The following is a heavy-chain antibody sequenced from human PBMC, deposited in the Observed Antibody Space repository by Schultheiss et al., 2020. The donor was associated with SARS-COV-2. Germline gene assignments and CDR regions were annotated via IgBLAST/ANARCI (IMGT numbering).Heavy chain of an antibody. CDR2: ISGSGGST. CDR1: GFIFTSYT. V-gene: IGHV3-23*01. J-gene: IGHJ4*02. Sequence: GESLKISCAASGFIFTSYTMHWVRQAPGEGLEWVSAISGSGGSTYYADSVKGRFTISRDNSKNTLYLQMNSLRAEDTAVYYCARGVGGSLDYWGQGTLVTVSS. D-gene: IGHD1-26*01. CDR3: ARGVGGSLDY.